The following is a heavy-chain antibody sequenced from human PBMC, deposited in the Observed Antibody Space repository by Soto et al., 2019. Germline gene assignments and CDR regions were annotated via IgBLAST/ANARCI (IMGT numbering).Heavy chain of an antibody. CDR2: ISISSSDR. CDR1: GFTLRTYT. V-gene: IGHV3-21*06. CDR3: VRGMNPLF. J-gene: IGHJ4*01. Sequence: GGSLRLSCAASGFTLRTYTMNWVRQAPGKRLEWVSSISISSSDRYYADSVRGRFTISRDNAKNALYLQMNSLRADDTAVYFCVRGMNPLFGGQGTLVT.